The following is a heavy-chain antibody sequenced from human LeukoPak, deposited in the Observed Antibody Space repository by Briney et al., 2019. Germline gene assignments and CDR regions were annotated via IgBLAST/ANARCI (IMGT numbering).Heavy chain of an antibody. CDR2: VTASGSGT. CDR1: GFTFSTYD. Sequence: GGSLRLSCAASGFTFSTYDMSWVRQAPGQGLEWVSAVTASGSGTYYADSVKGRFTISRDNSKTTLYLQMNSLRAEDTALYYCVRHLSDITSCPNCWGPGTLITVAS. CDR3: VRHLSDITSCPNC. D-gene: IGHD2-2*01. J-gene: IGHJ4*02. V-gene: IGHV3-23*01.